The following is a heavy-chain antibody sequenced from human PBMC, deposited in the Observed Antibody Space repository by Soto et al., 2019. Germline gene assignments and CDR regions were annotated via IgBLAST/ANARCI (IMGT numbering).Heavy chain of an antibody. D-gene: IGHD4-17*01. V-gene: IGHV3-48*02. CDR2: ISSSSSTI. J-gene: IGHJ6*02. CDR3: ARKDPDHGDFQGWEDV. Sequence: EVQLVESGGGLVQPGGSLRLSCAASGFTFSSYSMNWVRQAPGKGLEWVSYISSSSSTIYYADSVKGRFTISRDNAKNSLYLEMNSLRDEDPAVYYCARKDPDHGDFQGWEDVWGQGTTVTVSS. CDR1: GFTFSSYS.